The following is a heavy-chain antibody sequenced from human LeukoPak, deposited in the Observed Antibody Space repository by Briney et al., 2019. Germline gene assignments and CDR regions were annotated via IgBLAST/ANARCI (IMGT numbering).Heavy chain of an antibody. D-gene: IGHD3-16*01. CDR1: GASISTYY. Sequence: PSETLSLTCTVSGASISTYYRSWIRQPAGKGLEWVGRIFASGTTNYNPSLESRVAMSVDTSKNQFSLNLSSVTAADTAIYYCVQDGPLRSDYWGQGTLVTVSS. CDR3: VQDGPLRSDY. V-gene: IGHV4-4*07. CDR2: IFASGTT. J-gene: IGHJ4*02.